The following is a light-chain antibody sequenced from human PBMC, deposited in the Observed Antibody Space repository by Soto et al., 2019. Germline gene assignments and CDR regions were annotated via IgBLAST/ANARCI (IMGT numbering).Light chain of an antibody. CDR3: IQGTYWPPT. CDR1: QSVVYSDGNAY. CDR2: TVS. J-gene: IGKJ1*01. V-gene: IGKV2-30*01. Sequence: DVVMTQSPPSLPVTLGQPASISCRSSQSVVYSDGNAYLNWFQQRPGQSPRRLIYTVSNRDSGVPDRFSGGGSGTYFTLKISSVEAEDVGIYYCIQGTYWPPTFGQGTKVEI.